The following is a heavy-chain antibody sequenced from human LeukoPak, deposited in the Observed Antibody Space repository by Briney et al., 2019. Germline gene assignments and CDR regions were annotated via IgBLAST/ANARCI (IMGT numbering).Heavy chain of an antibody. CDR3: ARDDYGGTRY. J-gene: IGHJ4*02. CDR2: INSDGSST. CDR1: GFIFTDYG. V-gene: IGHV3-74*01. D-gene: IGHD4/OR15-4a*01. Sequence: PGGSLRLSCAASGFIFTDYGMHWVRQAPGKGLVWVSRINSDGSSTSYADSVKGRFTISRDNAKNSLYLQMNSLRAEDTALYYCARDDYGGTRYWGQGTLVTVSS.